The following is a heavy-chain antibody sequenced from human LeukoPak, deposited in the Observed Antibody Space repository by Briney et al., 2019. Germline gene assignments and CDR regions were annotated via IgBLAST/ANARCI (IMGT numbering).Heavy chain of an antibody. Sequence: SETLSLTCGVSGGSFSGYYWSWIRQPPGKGLEWIGEISDSGRTGYKSSLKSRVTISLDTSKNQFSLKVSSVTAADTAVYYCASTRFVNWIHVGYMDVWGKGTTVTVSS. CDR1: GGSFSGYY. J-gene: IGHJ6*03. V-gene: IGHV4-34*01. D-gene: IGHD5-18*01. CDR3: ASTRFVNWIHVGYMDV. CDR2: ISDSGRT.